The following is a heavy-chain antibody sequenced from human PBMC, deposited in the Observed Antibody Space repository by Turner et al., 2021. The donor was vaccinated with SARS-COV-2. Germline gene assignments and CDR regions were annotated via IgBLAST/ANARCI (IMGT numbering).Heavy chain of an antibody. J-gene: IGHJ5*02. V-gene: IGHV4-39*01. CDR3: ASRRGGSAAYNP. D-gene: IGHD6-13*01. Sequence: QLQLQESGPGLVKPSETLSVTCTVSGGSINTSPYYWGWIRQPPGKGLEWIGNIYYSGSTYYNPSLKSRIIISIDPSKNQFSLQVTSVTAADTAIYYCASRRGGSAAYNPWGQGTLVTVSS. CDR2: IYYSGST. CDR1: GGSINTSPYY.